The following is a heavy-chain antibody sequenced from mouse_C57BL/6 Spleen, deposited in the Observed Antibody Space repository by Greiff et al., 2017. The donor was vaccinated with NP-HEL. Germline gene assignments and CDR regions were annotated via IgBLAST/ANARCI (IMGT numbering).Heavy chain of an antibody. D-gene: IGHD1-1*01. V-gene: IGHV1-72*01. Sequence: VQLQQPGAELVKPGASVKLSCKASGYTFTSYWMHWVKQRPGRGLEWIGRIDPNSGGTKYNEKFKSKATLTVDKPSSTAYMQLSSLTSEDSAVDYCARPTVVANYYAMDYWGQGTSVTVSS. CDR2: IDPNSGGT. CDR1: GYTFTSYW. CDR3: ARPTVVANYYAMDY. J-gene: IGHJ4*01.